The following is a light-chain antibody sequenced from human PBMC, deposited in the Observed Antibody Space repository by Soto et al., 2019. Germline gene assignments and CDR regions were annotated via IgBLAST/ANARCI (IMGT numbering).Light chain of an antibody. CDR3: SSFTSSNTLV. J-gene: IGLJ2*01. CDR1: SSDIGGYNY. CDR2: DVS. Sequence: QSVLTQPASVSGSPGQSITISCTGTSSDIGGYNYVSWYQHHPGKAPKLFIYDVSNRPPGISDRFSGSKSGNTASLTISGLQAEDEGDYYCSSFTSSNTLVFGGGTKVTVL. V-gene: IGLV2-14*03.